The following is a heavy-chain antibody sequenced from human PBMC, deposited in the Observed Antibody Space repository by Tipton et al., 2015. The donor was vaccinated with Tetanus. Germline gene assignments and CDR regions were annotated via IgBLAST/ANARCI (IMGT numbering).Heavy chain of an antibody. V-gene: IGHV4-61*01. CDR2: IYYSGGT. D-gene: IGHD3-10*01. CDR1: GASVSSGNYY. J-gene: IGHJ3*02. CDR3: ARHDTFIWFGQFGAFDI. Sequence: LRLSCTVSGASVSSGNYYWSWIRQPPGKELEWIGYIYYSGGTNYNPSLKSRVTISVDTSKNQFSLRLNSVSAADTAVYYCARHDTFIWFGQFGAFDIWGQGTMVTVSS.